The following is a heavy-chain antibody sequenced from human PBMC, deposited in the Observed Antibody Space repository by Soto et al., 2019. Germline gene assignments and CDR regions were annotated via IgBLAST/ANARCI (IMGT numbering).Heavy chain of an antibody. V-gene: IGHV3-9*01. CDR1: GFKFDDYA. CDR3: ARDRIGRFYAIDV. J-gene: IGHJ6*02. Sequence: EAQLLQSGGGLVPPGGSLRLSCVASGFKFDDYAIHWVRQVAGKGLEWVSAINWSGEMIAYADSVKGRSTISRDNAKNYVSLQINSLRPEDAALYYCARDRIGRFYAIDVWGQGTTVTVSS. D-gene: IGHD2-15*01. CDR2: INWSGEMI.